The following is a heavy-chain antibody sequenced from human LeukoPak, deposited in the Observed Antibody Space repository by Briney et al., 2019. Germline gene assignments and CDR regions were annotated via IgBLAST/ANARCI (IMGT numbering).Heavy chain of an antibody. V-gene: IGHV1-24*01. J-gene: IGHJ4*02. CDR2: FDPEDGET. CDR3: ATNPLIDGPRLLDY. D-gene: IGHD1-14*01. Sequence: ASVKVSCKVSGYTLTELSMHWVRQAPGKGLEWMGGFDPEDGETIYAQKFQGRVTMTEDTSTDTAYMELSSLRSEDTAVYYCATNPLIDGPRLLDYWGQGTLVTVSS. CDR1: GYTLTELS.